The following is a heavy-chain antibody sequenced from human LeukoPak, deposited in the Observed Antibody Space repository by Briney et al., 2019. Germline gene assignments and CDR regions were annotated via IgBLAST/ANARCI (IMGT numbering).Heavy chain of an antibody. J-gene: IGHJ5*02. CDR1: GGTFSSYT. Sequence: SVKVSCKASGGTFSSYTISWVRQAPGQGLEWMGGIIPILGIANYAQKFQGRVTITADKSTSTAYMELSSLRSEDTAVYYCARVQNPYNWFDPWGQGTLVTVSS. CDR2: IIPILGIA. CDR3: ARVQNPYNWFDP. V-gene: IGHV1-69*10.